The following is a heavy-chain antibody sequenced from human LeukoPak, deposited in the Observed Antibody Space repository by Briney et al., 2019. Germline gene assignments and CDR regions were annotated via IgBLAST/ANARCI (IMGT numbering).Heavy chain of an antibody. J-gene: IGHJ6*03. D-gene: IGHD3-16*01. CDR2: INPSGGST. Sequence: ASVKVSCKASGYTFTSYYMHWVRQAPGQGLEWMGIINPSGGSTSYAQKFQGRVTMTRDMSTSTVYMELSSLRSEDTAVYYCARDLRGERRYYYYMDVWGKGTTVTVPS. CDR3: ARDLRGERRYYYYMDV. V-gene: IGHV1-46*01. CDR1: GYTFTSYY.